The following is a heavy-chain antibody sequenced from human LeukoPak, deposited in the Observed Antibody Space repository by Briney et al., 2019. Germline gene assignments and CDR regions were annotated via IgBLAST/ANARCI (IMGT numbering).Heavy chain of an antibody. D-gene: IGHD4-17*01. CDR1: GFTISRYS. CDR2: ISPSSSYI. V-gene: IGHV3-21*01. Sequence: GGSLSLSCAASGFTISRYSMNWVRQAPGKGLEWVSSISPSSSYISYADSVKGRFNISRDNAKNSLHLQMNSLRAEDTAVYDCARDNSYGDRENWGERALVTVSS. CDR3: ARDNSYGDREN. J-gene: IGHJ4*02.